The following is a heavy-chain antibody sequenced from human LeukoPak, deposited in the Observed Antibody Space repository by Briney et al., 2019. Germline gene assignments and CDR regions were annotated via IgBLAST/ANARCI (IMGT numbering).Heavy chain of an antibody. D-gene: IGHD5-18*01. CDR2: ISSSSSYI. V-gene: IGHV3-21*01. J-gene: IGHJ3*02. Sequence: GGSLRLSCAASGFTFSSYSMNWVRQAPGKGLEWVSSISSSSSYIYYADSVKGRFTISIDNAKNSLYLQMNSLRAEDTAVYYCARTQSQRGYSYGSGDAFDIWGQGTMVTVSS. CDR3: ARTQSQRGYSYGSGDAFDI. CDR1: GFTFSSYS.